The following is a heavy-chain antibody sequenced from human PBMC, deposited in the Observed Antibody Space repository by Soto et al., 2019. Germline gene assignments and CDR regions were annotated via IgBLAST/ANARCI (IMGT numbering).Heavy chain of an antibody. J-gene: IGHJ4*02. CDR3: ARAGVTPHFFDY. D-gene: IGHD3-3*02. V-gene: IGHV3-53*01. CDR2: FESGGSI. Sequence: LRLSCAASGFSVRTNYMSWVRQAPGKGLDWVSVFESGGSIYYADSVKGRFIISRDYAKNTVDLQMNSLRVEDTAVYYCARAGVTPHFFDYWGQGTLVTVSS. CDR1: GFSVRTNY.